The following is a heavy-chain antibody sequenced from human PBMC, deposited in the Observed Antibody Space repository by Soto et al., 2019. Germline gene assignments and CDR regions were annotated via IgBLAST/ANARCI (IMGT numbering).Heavy chain of an antibody. CDR3: ARWWNDEEWVETMDV. D-gene: IGHD1-1*01. CDR2: IYYDGSNE. Sequence: QVQLVESGGAVVQPGRSLRLACETSGFIFSDYGMHWVRQAPGKGLEWVAVIYYDGSNEHYSDSVRGRFTISRDNSKNILYLQMSSLRAEDTAIYYCARWWNDEEWVETMDVWGQGTTVTVSS. J-gene: IGHJ6*01. CDR1: GFIFSDYG. V-gene: IGHV3-33*01.